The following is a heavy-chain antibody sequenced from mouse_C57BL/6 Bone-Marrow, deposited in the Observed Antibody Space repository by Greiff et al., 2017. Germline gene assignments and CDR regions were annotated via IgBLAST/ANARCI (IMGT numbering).Heavy chain of an antibody. Sequence: QVQLQQSGPELVKPGASVKISCKASGYAFSSSWMNWVKQRPGKGLEWIGRIYPGDGDTNYNGKFKGKATLTAAKSSSTAYMQLSSLTSEDSAVYFCARGDYGSSYDYWYFDVWGTGTTVTVSS. CDR3: ARGDYGSSYDYWYFDV. D-gene: IGHD1-1*01. J-gene: IGHJ1*03. V-gene: IGHV1-82*01. CDR2: IYPGDGDT. CDR1: GYAFSSSW.